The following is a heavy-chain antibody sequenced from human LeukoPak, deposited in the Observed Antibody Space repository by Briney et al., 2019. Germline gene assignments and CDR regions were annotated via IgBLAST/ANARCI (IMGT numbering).Heavy chain of an antibody. CDR1: GGTLSNYA. V-gene: IGHV1-69*05. CDR3: AKSADSSGYYFNWFDP. CDR2: IIPIFGTA. D-gene: IGHD3-22*01. Sequence: SVKVSCKASGGTLSNYAISWVRQAPGQGLEWMGGIIPIFGTANYAQKFQGRVTITTDESTSTAYMELSSLRSEDTAVYYCAKSADSSGYYFNWFDPWGQGTLVTVSS. J-gene: IGHJ5*02.